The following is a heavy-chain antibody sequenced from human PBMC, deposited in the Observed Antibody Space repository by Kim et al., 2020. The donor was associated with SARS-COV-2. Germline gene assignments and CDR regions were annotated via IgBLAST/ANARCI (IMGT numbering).Heavy chain of an antibody. D-gene: IGHD3-16*01. J-gene: IGHJ4*02. CDR3: ARSAGPYDYYFDY. V-gene: IGHV5-51*01. Sequence: SPPFPCQVTISADKSTTTAYLQWSSLKASDTAMYYCARSAGPYDYYFDYWGQGTLVTVSS.